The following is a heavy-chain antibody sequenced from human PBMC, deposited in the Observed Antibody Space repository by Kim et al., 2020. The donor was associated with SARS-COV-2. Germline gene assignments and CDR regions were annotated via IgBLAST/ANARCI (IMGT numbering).Heavy chain of an antibody. CDR2: IYYSGST. V-gene: IGHV4-39*01. CDR3: ARTNPLYGSGSYYNYFDY. CDR1: GGSISSSSYY. J-gene: IGHJ4*02. D-gene: IGHD3-10*01. Sequence: SETLSLTCTVSGGSISSSSYYWGWIRQPPGKGLEWIGSIYYSGSTYYNPSLKSRVTISVDTSKNQFSLKLSSVTAADTAVYYCARTNPLYGSGSYYNYFDYWGQGTLVTVSS.